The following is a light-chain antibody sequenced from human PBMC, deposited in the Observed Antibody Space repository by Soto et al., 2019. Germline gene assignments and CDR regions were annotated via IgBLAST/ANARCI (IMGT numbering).Light chain of an antibody. CDR2: MAS. CDR1: QSISSY. CDR3: QQYNVYSWT. Sequence: DIQMTQSPSTLSASVGDRVTITCRASQSISSYLAWYQQKPGKAPNLLIYMASSLESGVPSRFSGSGSGTEFTLTISSLQPDDFATYYCQQYNVYSWTFGQGTKVEIK. J-gene: IGKJ1*01. V-gene: IGKV1-5*03.